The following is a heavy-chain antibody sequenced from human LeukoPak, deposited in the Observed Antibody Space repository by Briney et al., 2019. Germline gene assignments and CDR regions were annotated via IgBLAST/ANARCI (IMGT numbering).Heavy chain of an antibody. CDR3: ARDYGDYSSLYFDY. Sequence: GGSLRLSCAASGFTFSSYSMNWVRQAPGKGLGWVSYISSGSSTIYYADSVKGRFTISRDNAKNSLYLQMNSLRAEDTAVYYCARDYGDYSSLYFDYWGQGTLVTVSS. V-gene: IGHV3-48*01. CDR2: ISSGSSTI. CDR1: GFTFSSYS. D-gene: IGHD4-17*01. J-gene: IGHJ4*02.